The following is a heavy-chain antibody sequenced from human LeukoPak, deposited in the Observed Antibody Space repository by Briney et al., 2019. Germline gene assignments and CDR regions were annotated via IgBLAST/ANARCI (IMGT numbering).Heavy chain of an antibody. CDR3: ARRDSPRYGMDV. Sequence: SQTLSLTCTVSGGSMSSGGYHWYWIRQHPGKGLEWIGHIYYSETTYYNPSLKSRVTISVDTSKNQFSLKLRSVTAADTAVYYCARRDSPRYGMDVWGQGTTVTVSS. D-gene: IGHD3-22*01. CDR1: GGSMSSGGYH. V-gene: IGHV4-31*03. J-gene: IGHJ6*02. CDR2: IYYSETT.